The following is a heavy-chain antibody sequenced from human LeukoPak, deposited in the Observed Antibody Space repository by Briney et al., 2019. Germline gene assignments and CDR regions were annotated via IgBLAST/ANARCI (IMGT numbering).Heavy chain of an antibody. CDR2: INHSGST. Sequence: SETLSLTCAVYGGSFSGYYWSWIRQPPGKGLEWIGEINHSGSTNYNPSLKSRVTISVDTSKNQFSLKLSSVTAADTAVYYCARVGYCSRTSCYATDYWGQGTLVTVSS. CDR1: GGSFSGYY. J-gene: IGHJ4*02. CDR3: ARVGYCSRTSCYATDY. D-gene: IGHD2-2*01. V-gene: IGHV4-34*01.